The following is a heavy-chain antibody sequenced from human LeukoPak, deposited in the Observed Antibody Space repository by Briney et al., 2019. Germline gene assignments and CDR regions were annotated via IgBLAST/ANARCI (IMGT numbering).Heavy chain of an antibody. V-gene: IGHV3-30*18. D-gene: IGHD3-16*01. J-gene: IGHJ4*02. CDR3: AKAPLGPRADYFDY. Sequence: GGSLRLSCAASGFTFSSYGMHWVRQAPGKGLEWVAVISYDGSNKYYADSVRGRFTTSRDNSKNTLYLQMNSLRAEDMAVHYCAKAPLGPRADYFDYWGQGTLVTVSS. CDR2: ISYDGSNK. CDR1: GFTFSSYG.